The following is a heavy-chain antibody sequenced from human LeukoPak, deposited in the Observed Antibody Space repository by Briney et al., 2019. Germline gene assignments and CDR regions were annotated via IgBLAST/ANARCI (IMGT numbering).Heavy chain of an antibody. CDR2: INNDGGST. CDR1: GFTFSSYA. D-gene: IGHD3-16*02. Sequence: PGGSLRLSCAASGFTFSSYAMTWVRQTPGKGLGYVSGINNDGGSTQYADSVKRSFTFSRDNSNTTLYLQMSSLRADDTATYYCVNTMVTFGVLIRTDAFDFCCQGTVVIVSS. CDR3: VNTMVTFGVLIRTDAFDF. J-gene: IGHJ3*01. V-gene: IGHV3-64D*06.